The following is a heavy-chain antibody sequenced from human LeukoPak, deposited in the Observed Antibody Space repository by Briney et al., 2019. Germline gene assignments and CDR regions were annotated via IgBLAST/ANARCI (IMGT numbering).Heavy chain of an antibody. CDR1: GDSISTYY. V-gene: IGHV4-59*08. CDR3: ARRAINSVMFDY. Sequence: SETLSLTCTASGDSISTYYWSWIRQPPGKGLEWIGYIHYSGSTNYNPSLRSRVTISVDTSQNQYSLKLSSATAADTAVYFCARRAINSVMFDYWGQGTLVTVSS. D-gene: IGHD3-16*01. CDR2: IHYSGST. J-gene: IGHJ4*02.